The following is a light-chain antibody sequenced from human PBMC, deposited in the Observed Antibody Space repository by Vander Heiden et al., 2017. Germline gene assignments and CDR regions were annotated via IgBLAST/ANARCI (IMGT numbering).Light chain of an antibody. J-gene: IGKJ3*01. CDR1: QDISNY. CDR3: RQYDNLPIT. Sequence: DIQMTPSPSSLSASVGDRVTITCQASQDISNYLNWYQQKPGKAPKLLIYDASNLETGVPSRFSGCGSGSDFTITISRPQPEDIATYYCRQYDNLPITFGPGTKVDIK. V-gene: IGKV1-33*01. CDR2: DAS.